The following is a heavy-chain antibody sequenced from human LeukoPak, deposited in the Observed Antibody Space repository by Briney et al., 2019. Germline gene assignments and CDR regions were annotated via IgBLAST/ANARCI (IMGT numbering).Heavy chain of an antibody. J-gene: IGHJ6*03. CDR2: IYTSGST. CDR3: ARVEMATITEYYYYMDV. Sequence: SQTLSLTCTVSGGSISSGSYYWSWIRQPAGKGLEWIGRIYTSGSTNYNPSLKSRVTISVDTSKNQFSLKLSSVTAADTAVYYCARVEMATITEYYYYMDVWGKGTTVTVSS. CDR1: GGSISSGSYY. V-gene: IGHV4-61*02. D-gene: IGHD5-24*01.